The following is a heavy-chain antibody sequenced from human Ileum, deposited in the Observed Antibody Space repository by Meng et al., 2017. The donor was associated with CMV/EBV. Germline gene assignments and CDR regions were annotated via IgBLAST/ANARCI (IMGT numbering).Heavy chain of an antibody. Sequence: VKVSCKASGGTFSSYAISWVRQAPGQGLEWIGGIIPIFGTPKYAQNFQDRLAITTDESRGTVYMELSSLTSNDTAVYYCARGNWFDPWGQGTLVTVSS. J-gene: IGHJ5*02. CDR3: ARGNWFDP. CDR2: IIPIFGTP. V-gene: IGHV1-69*05. CDR1: GGTFSSYA.